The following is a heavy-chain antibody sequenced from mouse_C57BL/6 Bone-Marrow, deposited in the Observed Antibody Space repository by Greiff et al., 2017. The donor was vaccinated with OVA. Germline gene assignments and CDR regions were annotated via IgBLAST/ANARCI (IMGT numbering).Heavy chain of an antibody. V-gene: IGHV7-1*01. J-gene: IGHJ4*01. CDR1: GFTFSDFY. CDR3: ARDGHYGKHYAMYY. Sequence: EVKLVESGGGLVQSGRSLRLSCATSGFTFSDFYMEWVRQAPGKGLEWIAASRNKANDYTTEYSASVKGRFIVSRDTSQSILYLQMNALRAEDTAIYYCARDGHYGKHYAMYYWGQGTSVTVSS. D-gene: IGHD1-1*02. CDR2: SRNKANDYTT.